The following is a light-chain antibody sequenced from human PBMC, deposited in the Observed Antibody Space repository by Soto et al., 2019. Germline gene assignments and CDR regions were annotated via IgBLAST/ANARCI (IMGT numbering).Light chain of an antibody. Sequence: QSVLTQPASVSGSPGQSITISCAGISNDLGGYNYVSWYQQHPGRVPKLLIYDDSNRPSGVSNRFSASKSGNTASLTISGLQAEDEADYYCASYTYTSPYVFGIGTKLTVL. J-gene: IGLJ1*01. CDR3: ASYTYTSPYV. CDR2: DDS. V-gene: IGLV2-14*03. CDR1: SNDLGGYNY.